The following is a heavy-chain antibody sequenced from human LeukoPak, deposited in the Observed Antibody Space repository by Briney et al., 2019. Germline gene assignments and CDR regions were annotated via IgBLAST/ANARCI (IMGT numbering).Heavy chain of an antibody. J-gene: IGHJ6*03. Sequence: SQTLSLTYTVSGGSISSGSYYWSWIRQPAGKGLEWIGRIYTSGSTNYNPSLKSRVTISVDTSKNQFSLKLSSVTAADTAVYYCARVCCSSTSHLYYYYMDVWGKGTTVTVSS. CDR1: GGSISSGSYY. CDR2: IYTSGST. D-gene: IGHD2-2*01. V-gene: IGHV4-61*02. CDR3: ARVCCSSTSHLYYYYMDV.